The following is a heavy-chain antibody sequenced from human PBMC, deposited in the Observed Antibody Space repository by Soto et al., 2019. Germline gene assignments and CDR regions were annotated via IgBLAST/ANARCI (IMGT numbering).Heavy chain of an antibody. V-gene: IGHV3-53*01. CDR3: ARGVGWLVNAFDI. D-gene: IGHD3-22*01. CDR2: IYSGGDT. J-gene: IGHJ3*02. CDR1: GFTVNSNY. Sequence: PGGSLRLSCAASGFTVNSNYMSWVRQAPGKGPEWVSVIYSGGDTYYADSVRGRFTVSRVNSKNTLFLQMNSLRAEDTAVYYCARGVGWLVNAFDIWGQGTMVTVSS.